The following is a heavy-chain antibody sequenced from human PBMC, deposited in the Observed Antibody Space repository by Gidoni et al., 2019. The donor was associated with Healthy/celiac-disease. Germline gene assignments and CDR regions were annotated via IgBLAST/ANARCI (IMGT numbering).Heavy chain of an antibody. J-gene: IGHJ4*02. Sequence: QVQLQESGPGLVKPSETLSLTCAVSGYSISSGYYWGWIRQPPGKGLEWIGSIYHSGNTYYNPSLKSRVTISVDTSKNQFSLKLSSVTAADTAVYYCARLPLTYYYDSSSSGGDYWGQGTLVTVSS. V-gene: IGHV4-38-2*01. CDR2: IYHSGNT. D-gene: IGHD3-22*01. CDR3: ARLPLTYYYDSSSSGGDY. CDR1: GYSISSGYY.